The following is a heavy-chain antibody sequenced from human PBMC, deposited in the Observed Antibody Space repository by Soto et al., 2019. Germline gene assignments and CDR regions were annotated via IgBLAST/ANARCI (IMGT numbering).Heavy chain of an antibody. CDR3: AKTTDGWFSAFEI. CDR2: ISGSGTTA. CDR1: GFTFSSYS. J-gene: IGHJ3*02. Sequence: GGSLRLSXAASGFTFSSYSMNWVRQAPGKGLEWVSAISGSGTTAYYADSVKGRFIFSRDNPKNTMYLQMNSLRAEDTAVYFCAKTTDGWFSAFEIWGQGTVVTVSS. D-gene: IGHD6-19*01. V-gene: IGHV3-23*01.